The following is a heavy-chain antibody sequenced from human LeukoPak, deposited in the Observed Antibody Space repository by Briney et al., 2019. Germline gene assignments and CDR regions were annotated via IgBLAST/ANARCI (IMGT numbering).Heavy chain of an antibody. D-gene: IGHD3-10*01. CDR3: ARETPYYYGSGSYPH. V-gene: IGHV1-69*13. Sequence: SVKVSCKASGGTFSSYAISWVRQPPGQGLEWMGGIIPIFGTANYAQKFQGRVTITADEPTSTAYMELSSLRSEDTAVYYCARETPYYYGSGSYPHWGQGTLVTVSS. CDR1: GGTFSSYA. J-gene: IGHJ4*02. CDR2: IIPIFGTA.